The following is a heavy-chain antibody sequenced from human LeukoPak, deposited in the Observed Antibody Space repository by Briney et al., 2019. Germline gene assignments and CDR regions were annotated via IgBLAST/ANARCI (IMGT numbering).Heavy chain of an antibody. CDR1: GFSFSSYS. CDR3: ATTYSRYFDY. Sequence: TGGSLRLSCATSGFSFSSYSMSWVRQAPGKGLEWVSYITGSNSAIYYADSVKGRFTISRDNAKNTLYLQMHSLRDGDTAVYYCATTYSRYFDYWGQGTLVTVSS. D-gene: IGHD3-22*01. V-gene: IGHV3-48*02. CDR2: ITGSNSAI. J-gene: IGHJ4*02.